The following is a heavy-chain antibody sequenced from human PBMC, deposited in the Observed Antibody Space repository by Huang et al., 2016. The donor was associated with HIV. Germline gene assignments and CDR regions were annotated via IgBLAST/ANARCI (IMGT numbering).Heavy chain of an antibody. D-gene: IGHD3-10*01. CDR2: IYFSGST. J-gene: IGHJ4*02. CDR3: ARLPGSITMIRGVITDPY. Sequence: QLQLQESGPGLVKPSETLSLTCTVSGGSIRSDNYYWGWIRQPPGKGLEWIGSIYFSGSTYSNPSLKRRVTITGDTSKKHFSLRMRSVTAADTAVYYCARLPGSITMIRGVITDPYWGQGTLVTVSS. V-gene: IGHV4-39*02. CDR1: GGSIRSDNYY.